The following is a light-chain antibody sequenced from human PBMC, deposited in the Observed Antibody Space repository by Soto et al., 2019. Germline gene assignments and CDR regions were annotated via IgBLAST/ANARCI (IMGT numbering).Light chain of an antibody. J-gene: IGKJ1*01. CDR2: ETY. CDR1: QSVRNNY. CDR3: QQYGGSSRT. Sequence: IVLTQSPDTLSLSPGERVTLSCRASQSVRNNYLAWYQQKPRQAPRLLIYETYRRATGIPDRFSGSGSGIDFTLTISRLEPEDFAVYLCQQYGGSSRTFGLGTKVDIK. V-gene: IGKV3-20*01.